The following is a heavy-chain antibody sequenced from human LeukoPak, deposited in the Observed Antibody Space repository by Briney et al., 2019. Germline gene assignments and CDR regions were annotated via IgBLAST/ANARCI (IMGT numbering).Heavy chain of an antibody. CDR1: GGSISSGGYY. CDR2: IYYNGST. D-gene: IGHD3-22*01. J-gene: IGHJ3*02. Sequence: SETLSLTCTVSGGSISSGGYYWSWIRQHPGKGLEWIGYIYYNGSTYYNPSLKSRVTISVDTSKNQFSLKLSSVTAADTAVYYCATTCYYDSSGYYYAGAFDIWGQGTMVTVSS. CDR3: ATTCYYDSSGYYYAGAFDI. V-gene: IGHV4-31*03.